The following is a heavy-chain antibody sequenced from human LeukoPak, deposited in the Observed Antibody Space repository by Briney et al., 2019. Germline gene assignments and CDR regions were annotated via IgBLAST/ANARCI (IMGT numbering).Heavy chain of an antibody. CDR3: AKDTRGYFQPFDY. CDR1: GSIFSHYA. V-gene: IGHV3-23*01. J-gene: IGHJ4*02. D-gene: IGHD2-15*01. CDR2: IRGRGSNT. Sequence: GGLQRLSWGAAGSIFSHYAMRGLRKSPGKARGWVSAIRGRGSNTYYVASVKGRFTISRDNSKNTLYLQMNSLRAEDTAVYYCAKDTRGYFQPFDYWGQGTLVTVSS.